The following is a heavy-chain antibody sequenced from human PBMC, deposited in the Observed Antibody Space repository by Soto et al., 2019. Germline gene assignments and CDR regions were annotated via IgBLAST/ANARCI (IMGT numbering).Heavy chain of an antibody. CDR3: ARRGSSGWYYDY. V-gene: IGHV4-38-2*01. Sequence: PSETLSLTCAVSGYSISSGYYWGWIRQPPGKWLEWIGSIYHSGSTYYNPSLKCRVTISVDTSKNQFSLKLSSVTAADTAVYYCARRGSSGWYYDYWGQGTLVTVSS. D-gene: IGHD6-19*01. CDR1: GYSISSGYY. CDR2: IYHSGST. J-gene: IGHJ4*02.